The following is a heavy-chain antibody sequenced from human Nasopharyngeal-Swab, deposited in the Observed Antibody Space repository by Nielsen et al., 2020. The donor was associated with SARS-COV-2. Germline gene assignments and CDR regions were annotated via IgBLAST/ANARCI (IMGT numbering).Heavy chain of an antibody. Sequence: GSLRLSCAVYGGSFSGYYWSWIRQPPGKGLEWIGEINHSGSTNYNPSLKSRVTISVDTSKNQFSLKLSSVTAADTAVYYCARGRGGSYPRVLPYPHYFDYWGQGTLVTVSS. D-gene: IGHD1-26*01. V-gene: IGHV4-34*01. CDR1: GGSFSGYY. CDR2: INHSGST. CDR3: ARGRGGSYPRVLPYPHYFDY. J-gene: IGHJ4*02.